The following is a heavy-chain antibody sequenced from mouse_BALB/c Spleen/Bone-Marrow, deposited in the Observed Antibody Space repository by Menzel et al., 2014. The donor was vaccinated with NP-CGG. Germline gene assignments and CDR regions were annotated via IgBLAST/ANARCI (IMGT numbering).Heavy chain of an antibody. CDR2: ISNYYGDA. CDR3: ARSGKVRNAMDY. J-gene: IGHJ4*01. D-gene: IGHD2-14*01. CDR1: GYTFTDYA. Sequence: VMLVESGAELVRPGVSVKISCKGSGYTFTDYAMHWVKQSHAKSLEWIGLISNYYGDASYNQKFKGKATMTVDKSSSTAYMELARLTAEDPAIYYCARSGKVRNAMDYWGQGTSVTVS. V-gene: IGHV1S137*01.